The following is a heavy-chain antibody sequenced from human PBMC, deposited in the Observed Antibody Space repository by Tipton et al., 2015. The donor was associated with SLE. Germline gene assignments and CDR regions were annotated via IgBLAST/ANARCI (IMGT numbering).Heavy chain of an antibody. J-gene: IGHJ3*02. D-gene: IGHD1-14*01. CDR3: ATQPPGGAFDI. V-gene: IGHV4-4*07. CDR1: GGSISSYY. Sequence: TLSLTCTVSGGSISSYYWSWIRQPAGKGLEWIGRIYYSGSTNYNPSLKSRVTISVDTSKNQFSLKLSSVTAADTAVYYCATQPPGGAFDIWGQGTMVTVSS. CDR2: IYYSGST.